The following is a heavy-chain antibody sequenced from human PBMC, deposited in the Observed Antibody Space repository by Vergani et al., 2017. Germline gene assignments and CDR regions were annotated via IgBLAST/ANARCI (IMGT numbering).Heavy chain of an antibody. CDR3: ARRTAAGRAPLGY. J-gene: IGHJ4*02. V-gene: IGHV4-34*01. Sequence: QVQLQQWGAGLLKPSETLSLTCAVYGGSFSGYYWSWSRQPPGKGLEWIGEINHSGSTNYNPSLKSRVTISVDTSNNQFSLKLSSVTAADSAVYYCARRTAAGRAPLGYWGQGTLVTVSS. CDR2: INHSGST. CDR1: GGSFSGYY. D-gene: IGHD6-13*01.